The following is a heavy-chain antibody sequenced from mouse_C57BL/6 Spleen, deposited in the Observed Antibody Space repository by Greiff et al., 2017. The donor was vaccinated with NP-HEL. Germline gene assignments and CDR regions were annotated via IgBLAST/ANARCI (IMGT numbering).Heavy chain of an antibody. V-gene: IGHV1-52*01. CDR1: GYTFTSYW. CDR2: IDPSDSET. Sequence: VQLQKPGAELVRPGSSVKLSCKASGYTFTSYWMHWVKQRPIQGLEWIGNIDPSDSETHYIQKFKDKATLTVDKSSSTAYMQLSSLTSDDPAVYYCARGRGGYAMDYWGQGTSVTVSS. CDR3: ARGRGGYAMDY. J-gene: IGHJ4*01.